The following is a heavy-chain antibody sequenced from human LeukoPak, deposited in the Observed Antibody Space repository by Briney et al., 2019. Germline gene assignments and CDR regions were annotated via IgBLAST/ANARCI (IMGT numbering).Heavy chain of an antibody. J-gene: IGHJ4*02. CDR3: ARHKSSGSYPLDY. Sequence: SETLSLTCTVSGGSISTYFWSWIRQPPVKRLEWIGHVYFSGSTNYNPSLESRVTISVDTSKNQFSLTLSSVTAADTAVYYCARHKSSGSYPLDYWGQGILVTVSS. V-gene: IGHV4-59*08. CDR1: GGSISTYF. CDR2: VYFSGST. D-gene: IGHD3-22*01.